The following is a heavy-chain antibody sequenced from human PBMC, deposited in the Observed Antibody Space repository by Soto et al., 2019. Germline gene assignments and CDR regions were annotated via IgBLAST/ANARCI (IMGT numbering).Heavy chain of an antibody. CDR2: IIPIFSTP. CDR1: GGTFGSYA. Sequence: QVQLVQSGAEVKKPGSSVKVSCKTSGGTFGSYAISWVRQAPGQGLEWMGGIIPIFSTPNYAQKFQGRVTITADESTSTXYXXXXXXXXXXXXXXXXXXXXXXXFDTSAXSXWFDPWGQGTLVTVSS. J-gene: IGHJ5*02. CDR3: XXXXXXXFDTSAXSXWFDP. D-gene: IGHD3-22*01. V-gene: IGHV1-69*12.